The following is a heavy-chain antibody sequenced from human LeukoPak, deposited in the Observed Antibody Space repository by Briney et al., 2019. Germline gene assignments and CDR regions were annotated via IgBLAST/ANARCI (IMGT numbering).Heavy chain of an antibody. V-gene: IGHV4-59*01. Sequence: SETLSLTCTVSSGSISSYYWSWIRQPPGKGLEWIGYIYYSGSTNYNPSLKSRVTISVDTSKNRFSLKLSSVTAADTAVYYCARGLPKQWLVPDYWGQGTLVTVSS. CDR2: IYYSGST. J-gene: IGHJ4*02. CDR3: ARGLPKQWLVPDY. CDR1: SGSISSYY. D-gene: IGHD6-19*01.